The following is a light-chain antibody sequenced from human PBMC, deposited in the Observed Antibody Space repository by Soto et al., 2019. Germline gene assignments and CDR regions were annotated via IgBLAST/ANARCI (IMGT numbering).Light chain of an antibody. V-gene: IGKV3-11*01. CDR2: QTS. Sequence: IVLTQSPATLSSFPCDRVTLSCRASQYINTRLAWYQHRPGQAPRLLIYQTSIRAAGIPARFSASGTGTDFTLTINDVQPEDFAVYYCHQRQSWPRTFGQGTKVDI. CDR3: HQRQSWPRT. J-gene: IGKJ1*01. CDR1: QYINTR.